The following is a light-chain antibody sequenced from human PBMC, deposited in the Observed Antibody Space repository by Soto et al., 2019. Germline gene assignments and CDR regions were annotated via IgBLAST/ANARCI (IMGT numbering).Light chain of an antibody. CDR1: QSISSW. J-gene: IGKJ5*01. CDR2: DAS. Sequence: DIQMTQSPSTLSASVGDRVTITCRASQSISSWLAWYQQKPGTAPKLLIYDASSLESGVPSRFSGSGSGTEFTLTISSLQPDDFATSYCQQYNSYSPAITFGQGTRLEI. V-gene: IGKV1-5*01. CDR3: QQYNSYSPAIT.